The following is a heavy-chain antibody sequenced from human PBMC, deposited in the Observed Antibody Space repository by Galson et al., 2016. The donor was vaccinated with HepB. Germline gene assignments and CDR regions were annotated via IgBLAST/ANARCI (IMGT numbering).Heavy chain of an antibody. Sequence: SVKVSCKASGYTFTSYALHWVRQAPGQRREWMGWNNAGNGNTTYSQKFPGRVTITRDTSASTAYMELDSLTPDDTAVYYCARPVNRVGTGYWGQGTLVTVSS. CDR3: ARPVNRVGTGY. D-gene: IGHD1-1*01. J-gene: IGHJ4*02. V-gene: IGHV1-3*01. CDR2: NNAGNGNT. CDR1: GYTFTSYA.